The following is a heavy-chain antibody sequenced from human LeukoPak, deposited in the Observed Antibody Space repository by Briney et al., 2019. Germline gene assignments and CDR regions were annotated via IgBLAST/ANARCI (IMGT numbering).Heavy chain of an antibody. J-gene: IGHJ6*03. Sequence: KAGGSLRLSCAASGFTFSNAWMSWVRQAPGKGLEWVGRIKSKTDGGTTDYAAPVKGRFTISRDDSRNTLYLQMNSLKTEDTAVYYCTTDRGSSGYEGIYYYYYMDVWGKGTTVTVSS. CDR2: IKSKTDGGTT. V-gene: IGHV3-15*01. CDR3: TTDRGSSGYEGIYYYYYMDV. CDR1: GFTFSNAW. D-gene: IGHD5-12*01.